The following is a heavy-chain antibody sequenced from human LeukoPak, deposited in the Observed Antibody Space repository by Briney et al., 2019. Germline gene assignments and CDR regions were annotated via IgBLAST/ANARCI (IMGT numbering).Heavy chain of an antibody. D-gene: IGHD3-22*01. J-gene: IGHJ4*02. CDR2: ISGSGGST. Sequence: GGSLRLSCAASGFTFSSYAMSWVRQAPGKGLEWVSGISGSGGSTYYADSVKGRFTISRDNSKNTLYLQMNSLRAEDTAVYYCAKVAEIHYYDSSGYSDYWGQGTLVTVSS. CDR3: AKVAEIHYYDSSGYSDY. CDR1: GFTFSSYA. V-gene: IGHV3-23*01.